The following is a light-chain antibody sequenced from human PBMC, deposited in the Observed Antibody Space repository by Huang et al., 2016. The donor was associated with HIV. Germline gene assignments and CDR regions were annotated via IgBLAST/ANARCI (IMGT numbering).Light chain of an antibody. CDR3: QHYNNWPWWT. CDR1: QSVTSN. J-gene: IGKJ1*01. CDR2: SAS. Sequence: EVVMTQSPAILSVSPGERATLSCRASQSVTSNLAWYQQKPGQAPRLLIYSASTRATGIPARFSGSWSGTEFTLTISSLQSEDFAVYYCQHYNNWPWWTFGQGTKVEMK. V-gene: IGKV3-15*01.